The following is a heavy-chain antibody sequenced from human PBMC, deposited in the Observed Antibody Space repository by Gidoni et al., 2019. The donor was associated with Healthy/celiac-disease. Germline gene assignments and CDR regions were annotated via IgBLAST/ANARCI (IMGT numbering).Heavy chain of an antibody. CDR2: INPNSGGT. Sequence: QVQLVQSGAVVKKPGASVKVSCNASGYTFTGYYMHWVRQASGQGLEWMGWINPNSGGTNYAQKFQGWVTMTRDTSISTAYMELSRLRSDDTAVYYCARLGAAAGYDAFDIWGQGTMVTVSS. J-gene: IGHJ3*02. CDR1: GYTFTGYY. D-gene: IGHD6-13*01. V-gene: IGHV1-2*04. CDR3: ARLGAAAGYDAFDI.